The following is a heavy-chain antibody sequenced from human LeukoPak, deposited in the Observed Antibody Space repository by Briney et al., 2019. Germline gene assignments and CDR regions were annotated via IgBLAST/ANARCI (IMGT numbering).Heavy chain of an antibody. J-gene: IGHJ6*03. Sequence: GGSLRLSCAASGFTFSSYWMSWVRQVPGKGLEWVANIKQDGSEKYYVDSVKGRFTISRDNAKNSLYLQMNSLRGEDTAVYYCARDWGLTYYYFYYYMDVWGKGTTVTVSS. V-gene: IGHV3-7*01. CDR1: GFTFSSYW. CDR3: ARDWGLTYYYFYYYMDV. CDR2: IKQDGSEK. D-gene: IGHD3-10*01.